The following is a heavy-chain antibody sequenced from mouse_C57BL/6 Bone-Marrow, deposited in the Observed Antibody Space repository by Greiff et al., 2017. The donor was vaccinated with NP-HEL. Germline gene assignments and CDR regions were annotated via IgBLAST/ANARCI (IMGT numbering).Heavy chain of an antibody. Sequence: VQLQQSGPELVKPGASVKISCKASGYTFTDYYMNWVKQSHGKSLEWIGDINPNNGGTSYNQKFKGKATLTIDKSYSTAYMELRSLTSEDSAVYYCAREGAAQATYAMDYWGQGTSVTVSS. CDR2: INPNNGGT. V-gene: IGHV1-26*01. CDR3: AREGAAQATYAMDY. J-gene: IGHJ4*01. D-gene: IGHD3-2*02. CDR1: GYTFTDYY.